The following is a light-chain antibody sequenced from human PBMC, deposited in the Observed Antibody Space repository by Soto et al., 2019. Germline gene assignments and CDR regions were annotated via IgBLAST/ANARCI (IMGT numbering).Light chain of an antibody. CDR2: GAA. J-gene: IGKJ2*01. V-gene: IGKV3-20*01. CDR3: QQYGDSAYT. CDR1: HSISSSY. Sequence: EIVLTQSPGTLYLSPGERATLSCRASHSISSSYLAWYQQKPGQAPRLLIYGAAIRATGIPDRFSGSGAGTLFTRTVSRLEPEDLAVYYCQQYGDSAYTFGQGAQRESK.